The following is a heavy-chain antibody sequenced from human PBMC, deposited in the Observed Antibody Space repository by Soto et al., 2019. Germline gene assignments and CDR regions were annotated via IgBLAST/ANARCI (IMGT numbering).Heavy chain of an antibody. CDR3: ARQRSTPYYYYGLDV. J-gene: IGHJ6*02. Sequence: QVQLVQSGPEVKKPGASVKVSCEASGYTFTTSGISWVRQAPGQGLEWMGWISTYNGDTNSAQKFQGRVTMTADTSTGTANMELMSLKSDETAVYDCARQRSTPYYYYGLDVWGQGATVTVSS. CDR1: GYTFTTSG. D-gene: IGHD6-25*01. V-gene: IGHV1-18*01. CDR2: ISTYNGDT.